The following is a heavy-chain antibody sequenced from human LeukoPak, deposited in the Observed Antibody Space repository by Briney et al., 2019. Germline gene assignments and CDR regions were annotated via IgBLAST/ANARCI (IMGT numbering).Heavy chain of an antibody. CDR1: GFTVSSNY. V-gene: IGHV3-21*01. D-gene: IGHD3-9*01. Sequence: GGSLRLSCAASGFTVSSNYMSWVRQAPGKGLEWVSSISSSSSYIYYADSVKGRFTISRDNAKNSLYLQMNSLRAEDTAVYYCARAPYYDILTGYYGEFYWGQGTLVTVSS. CDR3: ARAPYYDILTGYYGEFY. CDR2: ISSSSSYI. J-gene: IGHJ4*02.